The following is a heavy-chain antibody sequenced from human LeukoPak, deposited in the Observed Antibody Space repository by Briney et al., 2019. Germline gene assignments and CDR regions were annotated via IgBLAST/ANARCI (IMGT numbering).Heavy chain of an antibody. CDR3: ARGSLLWFGELLSFDY. V-gene: IGHV4-59*01. J-gene: IGHJ4*02. D-gene: IGHD3-10*01. CDR1: GGSISSYY. Sequence: PSETLSLTCTVSGGSISSYYWCWIRQPPGKGLEWIGYIYYSGSTNYNPSLKSRVTISVDTSKNQFSLKLSSVTAADTAVYYCARGSLLWFGELLSFDYWGQGTLVTVSS. CDR2: IYYSGST.